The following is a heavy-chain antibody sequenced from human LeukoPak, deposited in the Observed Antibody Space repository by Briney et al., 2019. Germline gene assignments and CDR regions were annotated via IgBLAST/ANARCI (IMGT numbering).Heavy chain of an antibody. CDR2: ISAYNGDT. Sequence: ASVKVSCKASGYTFTSYGISWVRRAPGQGLEWMGWISAYNGDTNYAQKLQGRATMTTDTSTSTAYMELRSLRSDDTAVYYCARGKTNIAARPDAYFDYWGQGTLVTVSS. D-gene: IGHD6-6*01. V-gene: IGHV1-18*01. CDR3: ARGKTNIAARPDAYFDY. J-gene: IGHJ4*02. CDR1: GYTFTSYG.